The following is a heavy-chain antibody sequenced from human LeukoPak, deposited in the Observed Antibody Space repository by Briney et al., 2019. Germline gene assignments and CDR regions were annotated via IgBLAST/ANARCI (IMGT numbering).Heavy chain of an antibody. CDR2: ISSSSSYI. CDR1: GFTFSSYS. CDR3: ARDPTWSDAFDI. J-gene: IGHJ3*02. V-gene: IGHV3-21*01. Sequence: KSGGSLRLSCAASGFTFSSYSMNWVRQAPGKGLEWVSSISSSSSYIYYADSVKGRFTISRDNAKNSLYLQMNSLRAEDTAVYYCARDPTWSDAFDIWGQGTMVTVSS. D-gene: IGHD1-26*01.